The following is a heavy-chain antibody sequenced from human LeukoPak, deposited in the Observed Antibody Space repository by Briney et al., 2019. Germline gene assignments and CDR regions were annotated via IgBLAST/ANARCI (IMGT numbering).Heavy chain of an antibody. J-gene: IGHJ4*02. CDR2: IYYTGKP. CDR1: SGSINGYY. V-gene: IGHV4-59*01. Sequence: PSETLSLTCTVSSGSINGYYWGWIRQPPGGTLEYIGHIYYTGKPDYNPSLKSRVTMSVDTSKNQFSLRLSSVTAADTAVYYCARWDCSSGTCFHLDYWGQGTLVTVSS. D-gene: IGHD6-19*01. CDR3: ARWDCSSGTCFHLDY.